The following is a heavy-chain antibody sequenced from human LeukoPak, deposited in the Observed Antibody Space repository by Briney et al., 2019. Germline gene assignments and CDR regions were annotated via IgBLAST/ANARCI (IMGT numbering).Heavy chain of an antibody. D-gene: IGHD3-16*01. V-gene: IGHV5-51*01. Sequence: GESLKISCKGSGYSFTRYWIGWVRQVPGKGLEWMGIIYPGDSDTRYSPSFQGQVTISADKSISTAYLQLSSLKASDTAMYYCARRGREGPTFDYFGMDVWGQGTTVTVSS. J-gene: IGHJ6*02. CDR2: IYPGDSDT. CDR1: GYSFTRYW. CDR3: ARRGREGPTFDYFGMDV.